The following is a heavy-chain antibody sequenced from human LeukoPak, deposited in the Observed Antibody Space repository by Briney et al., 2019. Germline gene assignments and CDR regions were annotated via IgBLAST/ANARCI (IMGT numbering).Heavy chain of an antibody. J-gene: IGHJ6*04. CDR3: AELGITMIGGV. CDR1: GFTFSSYS. D-gene: IGHD3-10*02. Sequence: GGSLTLSCAASGFTFSSYSMNWVRQPPAKGLEWVSSISNSSSYIYYADSVKGRFTISRDNAKNSLYLQMNCLRAEDTGVYYCAELGITMIGGVWGRGTTVTISS. CDR2: ISNSSSYI. V-gene: IGHV3-21*01.